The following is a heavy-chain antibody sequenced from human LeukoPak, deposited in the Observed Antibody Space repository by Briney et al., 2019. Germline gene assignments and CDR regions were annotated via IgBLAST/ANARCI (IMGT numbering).Heavy chain of an antibody. CDR1: GFTFSNYE. J-gene: IGHJ4*02. V-gene: IGHV3-48*03. Sequence: GGSLRLSCAASGFTFSNYEMHWVRQAPGKGLEWVSYISSSGSTKYYADSEKGRFTISRDNAKNSLYLQMNSLRAEDTAVYYCARFFIIGDTESYWGQGTLVTVSS. D-gene: IGHD3-10*01. CDR3: ARFFIIGDTESY. CDR2: ISSSGSTK.